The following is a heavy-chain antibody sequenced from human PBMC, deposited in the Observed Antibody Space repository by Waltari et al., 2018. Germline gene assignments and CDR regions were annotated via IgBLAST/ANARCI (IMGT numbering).Heavy chain of an antibody. D-gene: IGHD6-13*01. J-gene: IGHJ4*02. V-gene: IGHV4-59*01. CDR3: ARTSGAAAGKFDY. Sequence: QVQLQESGPGLVKPSETLSLTCPVSGTSLSHYYWTWIRQPPGKGLEWIGYISDRGSTSYNPSLKSRVTISGDTSKNHFSLKLSSVTAADTAVYYCARTSGAAAGKFDYWGQGTLVTVSS. CDR2: ISDRGST. CDR1: GTSLSHYY.